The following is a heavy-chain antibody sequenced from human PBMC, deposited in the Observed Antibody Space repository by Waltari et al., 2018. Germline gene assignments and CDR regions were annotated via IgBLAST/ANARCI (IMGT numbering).Heavy chain of an antibody. J-gene: IGHJ6*03. CDR3: ARAPHHDGYYYMVV. CDR1: GFTFSSYS. V-gene: IGHV3-48*04. D-gene: IGHD3-3*01. CDR2: ISSSSSTI. Sequence: EVQLVESGGGLVHPGGSLRLSCAASGFTFSSYSMNWVRQAPGKGLEWVSYISSSSSTIYYADFVKGLFTISRDNAKNSLYLQMNRLRAEDTAVYYCARAPHHDGYYYMVVWGKGTTVTVSS.